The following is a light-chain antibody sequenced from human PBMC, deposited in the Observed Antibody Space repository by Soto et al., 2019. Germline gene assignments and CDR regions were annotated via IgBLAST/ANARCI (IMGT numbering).Light chain of an antibody. CDR3: QQYNNWPPAT. V-gene: IGKV3-15*01. CDR1: QSVSSN. J-gene: IGKJ5*01. Sequence: EIVMTQSPATLSVSPWERATLSCRASQSVSSNLAWYQQKPGKAPRLLIYGASTRATGIPARFSGSGSGTEFTLTISSLQSEDFAVYYCQQYNNWPPATFGQGTRLEI. CDR2: GAS.